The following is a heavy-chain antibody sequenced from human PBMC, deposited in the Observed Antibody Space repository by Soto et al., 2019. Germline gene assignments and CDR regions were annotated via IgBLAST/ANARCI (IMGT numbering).Heavy chain of an antibody. CDR1: VFTFSSYG. D-gene: IGHD3-3*01. CDR3: AREIAHRRDTIFGVVQPAPSYYYGMDV. V-gene: IGHV3-33*01. Sequence: GGSLRLSCAASVFTFSSYGIHWVCQAPGKGLEWVAVIWYDGSNKYYADSVKGRFTISRDNSKNTLDLQMNSLRAEDTAVYYCAREIAHRRDTIFGVVQPAPSYYYGMDVWGQGNTVTVS. J-gene: IGHJ6*02. CDR2: IWYDGSNK.